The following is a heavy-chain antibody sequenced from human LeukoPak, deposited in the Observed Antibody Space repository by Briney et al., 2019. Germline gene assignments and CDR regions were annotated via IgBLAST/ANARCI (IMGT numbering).Heavy chain of an antibody. CDR2: INHSGST. V-gene: IGHV4-34*01. D-gene: IGHD2-15*01. CDR1: GGSFSGYY. Sequence: SETLSLTCAVYGGSFSGYYWSWIRQPPGKGLEWIGEINHSGSTNCNPSLKSRVTISVDTSKNQFSLKLSSVTAADTAVYYCARDCSGGSCYPALSGFDPWGQGTLVTVSS. CDR3: ARDCSGGSCYPALSGFDP. J-gene: IGHJ5*02.